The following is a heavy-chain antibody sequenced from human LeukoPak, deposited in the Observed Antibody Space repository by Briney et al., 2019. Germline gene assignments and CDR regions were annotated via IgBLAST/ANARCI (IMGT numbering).Heavy chain of an antibody. Sequence: SETLSLTCTVSGGSISSSSYYWGWIRQPPGKGLEWIGSIYYSGSTYYNPSLKCRVTISVDTSKNQFSLKLSSVTAADTAVYYCARQEVAAAWFDPWGQGTLVTVSS. V-gene: IGHV4-39*01. CDR2: IYYSGST. D-gene: IGHD6-13*01. CDR1: GGSISSSSYY. J-gene: IGHJ5*02. CDR3: ARQEVAAAWFDP.